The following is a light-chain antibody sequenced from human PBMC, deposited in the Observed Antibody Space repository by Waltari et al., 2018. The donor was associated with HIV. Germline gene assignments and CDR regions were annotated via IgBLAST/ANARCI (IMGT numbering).Light chain of an antibody. CDR3: SSYAGGGTFVL. Sequence: QSALTQPASVSGSPGQSIAISCTGTSRDVGSYNLVSWYQQYPGKAPKLMIYEVTKRPSGVSNRFSGSKSANTASLTISGLQAEDEADYYCSSYAGGGTFVLFGGGTKVAVL. J-gene: IGLJ2*01. CDR2: EVT. V-gene: IGLV2-23*02. CDR1: SRDVGSYNL.